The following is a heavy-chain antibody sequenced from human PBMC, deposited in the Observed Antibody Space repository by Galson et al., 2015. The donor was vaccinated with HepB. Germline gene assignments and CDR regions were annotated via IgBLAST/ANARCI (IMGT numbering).Heavy chain of an antibody. V-gene: IGHV1-69*13. J-gene: IGHJ6*03. CDR2: IIPIFGTA. D-gene: IGHD2-8*02. CDR1: GGTFSSYA. Sequence: SVKVSCKASGGTFSSYAISWVRQAPGQGLEWMGGIIPIFGTANYAQKFQGRVTITADESTSTAYMELSSLRSEDTAVYHCARSYWSDYYYYYMDVWGKGTTVTVSS. CDR3: ARSYWSDYYYYYMDV.